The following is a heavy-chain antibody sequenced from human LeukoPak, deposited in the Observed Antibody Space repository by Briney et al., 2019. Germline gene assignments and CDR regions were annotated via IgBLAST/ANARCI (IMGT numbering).Heavy chain of an antibody. J-gene: IGHJ6*01. CDR1: GYSFTSYW. D-gene: IGHD6-19*01. V-gene: IGHV5-51*01. CDR2: IYPGDSDT. CDR3: ARLESSGWLYXYYGMDV. Sequence: GESLKISCKGSGYSFTSYWIGWVRQMPGKGLEWMGIIYPGDSDTRYSPSFQGQVTISADKSISTAYLQWSSLKASDTAMYYCARLESSGWLYXYYGMDVWXXXXTVTXSS.